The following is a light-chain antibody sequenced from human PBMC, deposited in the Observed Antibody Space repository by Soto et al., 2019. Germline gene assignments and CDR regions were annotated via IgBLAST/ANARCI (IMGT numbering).Light chain of an antibody. J-gene: IGKJ5*01. CDR1: QSVTNY. CDR3: QHRSHWLIT. CDR2: ETI. V-gene: IGKV3-11*01. Sequence: EIVLTQSPATLSLSPGERATLSCRASQSVTNYFAWYQQKAGQAPRLLIYETIHRATGIPATFSGSGSGTDFTLTISSLEPEDLAVYYCQHRSHWLITFGQGTRLEIK.